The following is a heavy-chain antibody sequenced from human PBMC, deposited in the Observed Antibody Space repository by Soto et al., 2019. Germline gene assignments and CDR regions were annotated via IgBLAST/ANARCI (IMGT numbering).Heavy chain of an antibody. CDR2: ISWKSGSI. Sequence: EVQLVESGGGLVQPGRSLRLSCAASGFTFDDYAMHWVRQVPGKGLEWVSGISWKSGSIDYADSVKGRLTISRDNAKKSLYLQMNSLRAEDTDLYYCAKDYVGVAATNAFDIWGQGTMVTVSS. J-gene: IGHJ3*02. V-gene: IGHV3-9*01. CDR3: AKDYVGVAATNAFDI. D-gene: IGHD2-15*01. CDR1: GFTFDDYA.